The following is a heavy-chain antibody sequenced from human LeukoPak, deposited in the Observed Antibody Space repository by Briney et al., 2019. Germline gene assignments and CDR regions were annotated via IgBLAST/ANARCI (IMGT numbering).Heavy chain of an antibody. CDR1: GGSFSGYY. J-gene: IGHJ4*02. Sequence: PSETLSLTCAVYGGSFSGYYWSWIRQPPGKGLEWIGEINHSGSTNYNPSLKSRVTISVDTSKNQFSLKLSSVTAADTAVYYCARRKYYDFWSGYYAPFDYWGQGTLVTVSS. D-gene: IGHD3-3*01. CDR3: ARRKYYDFWSGYYAPFDY. V-gene: IGHV4-34*01. CDR2: INHSGST.